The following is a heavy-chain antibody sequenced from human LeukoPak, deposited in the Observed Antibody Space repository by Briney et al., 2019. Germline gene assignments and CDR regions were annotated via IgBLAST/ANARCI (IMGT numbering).Heavy chain of an antibody. Sequence: GGSLRLSCAASGFTFSSYSMNWVRQAPGKGLEWVSSISSSSSYIYYADSVKGRFTISRDNAKNSLYLQMNSLRAEDTAVYYCAKDRETDGPITMILILAFQHWGQGTLVTVSS. CDR2: ISSSSSYI. CDR1: GFTFSSYS. D-gene: IGHD3-22*01. CDR3: AKDRETDGPITMILILAFQH. J-gene: IGHJ1*01. V-gene: IGHV3-21*04.